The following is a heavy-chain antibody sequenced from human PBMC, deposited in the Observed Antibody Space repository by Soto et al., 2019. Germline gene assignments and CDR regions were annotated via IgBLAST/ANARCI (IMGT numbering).Heavy chain of an antibody. CDR3: ARGAYSSGWVDY. J-gene: IGHJ4*02. CDR1: GYTFTSYD. Sequence: QVPLVQSGAEVKKPGASVKVSCKASGYTFTSYDINWVRQATGQGLEWMGWMNPNSGNTVYAQKFQGRVTMTRNTSISTAYMSLSSLRSADTAVYYCARGAYSSGWVDYWVKGTLVTVSS. D-gene: IGHD6-19*01. V-gene: IGHV1-8*01. CDR2: MNPNSGNT.